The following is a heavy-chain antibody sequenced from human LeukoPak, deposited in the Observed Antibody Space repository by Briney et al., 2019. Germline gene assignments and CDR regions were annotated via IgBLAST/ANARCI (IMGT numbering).Heavy chain of an antibody. D-gene: IGHD3-22*01. CDR3: TKSDGSGLIRI. J-gene: IGHJ3*02. Sequence: SETPSLTCTVSGDSITGYYWGWIRQPPGKGLEWIGNIYYTGNTYYNPSLKSRVTISLDTSKNQFSLKVNSMTAADTAVYYCTKSDGSGLIRIWGQGTMVTVSS. CDR1: GDSITGYY. CDR2: IYYTGNT. V-gene: IGHV4-39*07.